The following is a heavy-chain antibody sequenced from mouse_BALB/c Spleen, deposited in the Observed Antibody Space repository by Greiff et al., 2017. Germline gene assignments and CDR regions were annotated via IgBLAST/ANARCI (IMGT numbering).Heavy chain of an antibody. D-gene: IGHD1-1*01. CDR2: IYPGNVNT. V-gene: IGHV1S56*01. Sequence: QVQLQQSGPELVKPGASVRISCKASGYTFTSYYIHWVKQRPGQGLEWIGWIYPGNVNTKYNEKFKGKATLTADKSSSTAYMQLSSLTSEDSAVYFCARRHYGSSHWYFDVWGAGTTVTVSS. CDR3: ARRHYGSSHWYFDV. CDR1: GYTFTSYY. J-gene: IGHJ1*01.